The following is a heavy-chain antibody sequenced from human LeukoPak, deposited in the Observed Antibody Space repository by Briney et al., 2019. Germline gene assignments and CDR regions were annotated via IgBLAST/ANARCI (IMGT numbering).Heavy chain of an antibody. CDR2: IYYSGST. CDR3: ARHLPDDFWSGSGYYFDY. V-gene: IGHV4-59*08. CDR1: GGSISSYY. Sequence: PSETLSLTCTVSGGSISSYYWSWIRQPPGKGLEWIGYIYYSGSTNYNPSLKSRVTISVDTSKNQFSLKLSSVTAAGTAVYYCARHLPDDFWSGSGYYFDYWGQGTLVTVSS. J-gene: IGHJ4*02. D-gene: IGHD3-3*01.